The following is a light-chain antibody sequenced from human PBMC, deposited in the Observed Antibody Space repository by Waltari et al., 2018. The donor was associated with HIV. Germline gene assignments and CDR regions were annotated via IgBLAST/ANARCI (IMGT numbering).Light chain of an antibody. CDR3: TSYISSAIPG. J-gene: IGLJ2*01. Sequence: QSALTQPASVSGSPGQSITISCTGTDTDHYDVSWYQHRPGDAPKVIIFEVVTRTSGVSNRFSGSRSGNTASLTISGLLAEDEADYFCTSYISSAIPGFGGGTKVTVL. CDR1: DTDHYD. CDR2: EVV. V-gene: IGLV2-14*01.